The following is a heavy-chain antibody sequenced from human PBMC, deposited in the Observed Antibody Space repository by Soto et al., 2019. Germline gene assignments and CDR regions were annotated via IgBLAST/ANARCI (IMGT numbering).Heavy chain of an antibody. CDR2: IYNNGST. CDR3: ARGRRIVVAGTKYNGMDV. CDR1: GDSISFYH. Sequence: SETLSLTCTVSGDSISFYHWSWIRQPPGKGLEWIGYIYNNGSTRYNPSLKSRVTISVDTSKNHFSLKLSSVTAADTAVYYCARGRRIVVAGTKYNGMDVWGQGTTVTVSS. V-gene: IGHV4-59*01. J-gene: IGHJ6*02. D-gene: IGHD6-19*01.